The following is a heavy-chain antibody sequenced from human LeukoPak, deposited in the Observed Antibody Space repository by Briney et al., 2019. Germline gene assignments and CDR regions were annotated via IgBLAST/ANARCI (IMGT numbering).Heavy chain of an antibody. J-gene: IGHJ6*02. V-gene: IGHV1-46*01. CDR1: GYTFTSYY. Sequence: ASVKVSCKASGYTFTSYYMHWVRQAPGQGLEWMGLINPSGGATTYAQKFQGRVTMTRDTSTSTVFMDLSSLRSEDTAVYYCARASSSWYQAPRIYSDYYGMDVWGQGTTVTVSS. CDR3: ARASSSWYQAPRIYSDYYGMDV. CDR2: INPSGGAT. D-gene: IGHD6-13*01.